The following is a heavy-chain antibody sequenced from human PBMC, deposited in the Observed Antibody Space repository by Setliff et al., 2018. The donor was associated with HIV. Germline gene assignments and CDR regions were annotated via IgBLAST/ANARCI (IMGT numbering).Heavy chain of an antibody. CDR3: ARARGIIIPYHYYMDV. V-gene: IGHV4-39*07. D-gene: IGHD3-10*01. CDR2: ILSGGNT. Sequence: SETLSLTCSVFGGSISSRSYYWGWIRQSPGQGLEWIGNILSGGNTYYNPSLKSRVSMSVDTSKNQFSLKLSSVTAADTAVYYCARARGIIIPYHYYMDVWGKGTTVTVSS. CDR1: GGSISSRSYY. J-gene: IGHJ6*03.